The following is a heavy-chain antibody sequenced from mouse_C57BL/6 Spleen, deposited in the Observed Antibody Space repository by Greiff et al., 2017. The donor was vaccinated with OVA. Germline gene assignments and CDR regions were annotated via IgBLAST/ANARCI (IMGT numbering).Heavy chain of an antibody. D-gene: IGHD2-3*01. Sequence: EVQRVESGGGLVQPKGSLKLSCAASGFTFNTYAMHWVRQAPGKGLEWVARIRSKSSNYATYYADSVKDRFTISRDDSQSMLYLQMNNLKTEDTAMYYCVRGRWLPHYYAMDYWGQGTSVTVSS. CDR2: IRSKSSNYAT. CDR3: VRGRWLPHYYAMDY. J-gene: IGHJ4*01. CDR1: GFTFNTYA. V-gene: IGHV10-3*01.